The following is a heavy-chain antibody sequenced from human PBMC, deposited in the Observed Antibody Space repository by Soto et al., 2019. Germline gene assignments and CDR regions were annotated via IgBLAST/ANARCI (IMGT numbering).Heavy chain of an antibody. CDR3: ARESYGECDY. Sequence: EVQLVESGGGLVQPGGSLRLSCAASGFTFSTYWMSWVRQSPGKGLEWVANIKQDGSEKYYVDSVKGRFTISRDNAKNSLFLQMNSLRAEDTAVYYCARESYGECDYWGQGTLVTVSS. CDR2: IKQDGSEK. CDR1: GFTFSTYW. D-gene: IGHD4-17*01. J-gene: IGHJ4*02. V-gene: IGHV3-7*03.